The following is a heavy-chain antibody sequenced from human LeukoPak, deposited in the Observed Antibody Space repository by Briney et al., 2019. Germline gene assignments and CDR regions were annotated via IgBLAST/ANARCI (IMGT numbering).Heavy chain of an antibody. CDR3: ARGASVRGVKSLYYYYYMDV. J-gene: IGHJ6*03. V-gene: IGHV1-18*01. CDR2: ISAYNGNT. D-gene: IGHD3-10*01. Sequence: GASVKVSCKASGYTFTSYGISWVRQAPGQGLEWMGWISAYNGNTNYAQKLQGRVTITTDESTSTAYMELSSLRSEDTAVYYCARGASVRGVKSLYYYYYMDVWGKGTTVTVSS. CDR1: GYTFTSYG.